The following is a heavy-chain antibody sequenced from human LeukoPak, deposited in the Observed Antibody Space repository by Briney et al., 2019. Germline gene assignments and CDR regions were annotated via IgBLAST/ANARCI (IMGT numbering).Heavy chain of an antibody. CDR2: ISAYNGNT. D-gene: IGHD3-22*01. Sequence: ASVKVSCKASGYTFTSYGISWVRQAPGQGLEWMGWISAYNGNTNYAQKLQGRVTMTTDTSTSTAYMELRSLRSDDTAVYYCARGVGYYYDSSGYYHDYWGQGTLVTVSS. V-gene: IGHV1-18*01. J-gene: IGHJ4*02. CDR3: ARGVGYYYDSSGYYHDY. CDR1: GYTFTSYG.